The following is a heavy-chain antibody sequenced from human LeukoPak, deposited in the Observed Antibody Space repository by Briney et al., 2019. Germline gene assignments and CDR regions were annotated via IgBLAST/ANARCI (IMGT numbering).Heavy chain of an antibody. CDR3: ARDKIVGPTTLDY. D-gene: IGHD1-26*01. J-gene: IGHJ4*02. V-gene: IGHV3-7*01. Sequence: GGSLRLSCAASGFTFSSYWMSWVRQAPGKGLEWVANIKQDGSEKFYVDSVKGRFTISRDNAKNSLYLQMNSLRADDTAVYYCARDKIVGPTTLDYWGQGILVTVSS. CDR2: IKQDGSEK. CDR1: GFTFSSYW.